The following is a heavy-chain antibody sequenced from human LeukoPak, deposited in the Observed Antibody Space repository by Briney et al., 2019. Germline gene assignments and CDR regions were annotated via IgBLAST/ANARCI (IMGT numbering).Heavy chain of an antibody. V-gene: IGHV3-30*18. D-gene: IGHD1-26*01. CDR1: GFTFSSYG. Sequence: GWSLRLSCAASGFTFSSYGMHWVRQAPGKGLEWVAVISYDGSNKYYADSVKGRFTISRDNSKNTLYLQMNSLRAEDTAVYYRAKLTLGATTPFDYWGQGTLVTVSS. CDR3: AKLTLGATTPFDY. CDR2: ISYDGSNK. J-gene: IGHJ4*02.